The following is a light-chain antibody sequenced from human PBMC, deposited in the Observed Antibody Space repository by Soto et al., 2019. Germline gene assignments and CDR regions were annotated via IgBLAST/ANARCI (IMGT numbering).Light chain of an antibody. CDR3: SSYTSSSTLVV. CDR1: SSDVGGYNY. V-gene: IGLV2-14*01. J-gene: IGLJ2*01. CDR2: DVI. Sequence: QSALTQPASVSGSPGQPITISCTGTSSDVGGYNYVSWYQQHPGKAPKLLIYDVINRPSGDSNRVSGSKSGNTASMTISGLQAEDVGDYSCSSYTSSSTLVVFGGGTKLTVL.